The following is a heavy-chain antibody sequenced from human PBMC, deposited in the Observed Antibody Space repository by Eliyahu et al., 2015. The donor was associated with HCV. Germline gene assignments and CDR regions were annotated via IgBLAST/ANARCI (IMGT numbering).Heavy chain of an antibody. D-gene: IGHD2-21*02. CDR3: AKRVSGTASKYYFDY. Sequence: EVQLLESGGGLIQPGGSLRLSCAASGFTFSSYAMXWVRQAPGKGLGWVSTSGTAGATYYAESVKGRFTISRDNSKNTLSLQMYSLRAEDTAVYYCAKRVSGTASKYYFDYWGQGTLVTVSS. CDR2: SGTAGAT. V-gene: IGHV3-23*01. CDR1: GFTFSSYA. J-gene: IGHJ4*02.